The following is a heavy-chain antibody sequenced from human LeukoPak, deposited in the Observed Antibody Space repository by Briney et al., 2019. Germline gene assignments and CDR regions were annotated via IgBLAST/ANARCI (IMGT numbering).Heavy chain of an antibody. CDR1: GFTFTTYG. J-gene: IGHJ4*02. V-gene: IGHV3-33*01. D-gene: IGHD5-12*01. CDR2: IWYDGNNI. CDR3: LRDPYEAY. Sequence: SGGSLRLSCAVSGFTFTTYGMHWVRQAPGKGLEWVAVIWYDGNNIYYADSVKGRFTISRDNSKNTLYLQMNSLRAEDTAVYYCLRDPYEAYSGQGTLVTVSS.